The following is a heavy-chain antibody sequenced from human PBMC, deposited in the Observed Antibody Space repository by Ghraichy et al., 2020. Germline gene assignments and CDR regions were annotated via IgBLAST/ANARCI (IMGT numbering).Heavy chain of an antibody. D-gene: IGHD2-2*01. CDR1: GYTFTSYG. V-gene: IGHV1-18*01. CDR2: ISAYNGYT. Sequence: ASVKVSCKASGYTFTSYGISWVRQAPGQGLEWMGWISAYNGYTNYAQKLQGRVTMTTDTSTNTAYMELRSLRSDDTAVYYCARGGGYCSRTSCHMFDYWGQGTLVTVSS. J-gene: IGHJ4*02. CDR3: ARGGGYCSRTSCHMFDY.